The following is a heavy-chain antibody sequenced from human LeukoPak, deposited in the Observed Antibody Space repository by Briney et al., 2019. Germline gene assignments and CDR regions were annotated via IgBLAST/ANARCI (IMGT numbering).Heavy chain of an antibody. Sequence: PGRFLRLSCTASGFTFSTYGMHWVRQAPGKGLEWVAVISYDGNNKYYADSMKGRFTISRDNSKNTLYLQMSSLRAEDTAVYYCAKDMRTTSWYGIDYWGQGTLVTVSS. J-gene: IGHJ4*02. CDR1: GFTFSTYG. CDR3: AKDMRTTSWYGIDY. V-gene: IGHV3-30*18. D-gene: IGHD6-13*01. CDR2: ISYDGNNK.